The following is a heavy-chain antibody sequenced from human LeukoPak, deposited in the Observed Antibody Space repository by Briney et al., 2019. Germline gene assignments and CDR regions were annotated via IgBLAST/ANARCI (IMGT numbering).Heavy chain of an antibody. J-gene: IGHJ6*03. CDR1: GYTFNSYD. D-gene: IGHD2-2*01. V-gene: IGHV1-8*03. CDR3: AVGYCSSNTCPDYYYHYMDV. Sequence: ASVKVSCKASGYTFNSYDINWVRQATGQGLEWMGWMNPNSGNTGYAQKFQGRVTFTRNTSISTTYMELSSLRSEDTAVYYCAVGYCSSNTCPDYYYHYMDVWGKGTTVTVSS. CDR2: MNPNSGNT.